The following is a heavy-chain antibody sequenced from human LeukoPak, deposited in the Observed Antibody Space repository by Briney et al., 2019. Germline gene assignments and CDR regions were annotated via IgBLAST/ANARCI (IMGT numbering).Heavy chain of an antibody. CDR1: GFTFSSYA. Sequence: GGSLRLSSAASGFTFSSYAMHWVRQALGKRLESVSVISYDGSNKYYADSVKGRFTISRDNSKNTLYLQMNSLRAEDTAVYYCARESRLTIFGVVITTRDYGMDVWGQGTTVTVSS. J-gene: IGHJ6*02. D-gene: IGHD3-3*01. CDR2: ISYDGSNK. V-gene: IGHV3-30-3*01. CDR3: ARESRLTIFGVVITTRDYGMDV.